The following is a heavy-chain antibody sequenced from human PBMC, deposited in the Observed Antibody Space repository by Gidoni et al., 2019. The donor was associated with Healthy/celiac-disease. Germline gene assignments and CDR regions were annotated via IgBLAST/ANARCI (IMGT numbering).Heavy chain of an antibody. CDR2: ISSSSSYI. Sequence: EVQLVESGGGLVKPGGSLRLSCAASGFPFSSYSMNWVRQAPGKGLEWVSSISSSSSYIYYADSVKGRFTISRDNAKNSLYLQMNSLRAEDTAVYYCARDNMADSSGLDYWGQGTLVTVSS. CDR1: GFPFSSYS. V-gene: IGHV3-21*01. J-gene: IGHJ4*02. D-gene: IGHD3-22*01. CDR3: ARDNMADSSGLDY.